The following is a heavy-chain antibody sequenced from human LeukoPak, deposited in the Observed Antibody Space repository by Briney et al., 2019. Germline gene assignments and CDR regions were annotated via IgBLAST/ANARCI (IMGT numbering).Heavy chain of an antibody. D-gene: IGHD3-3*01. V-gene: IGHV3-7*01. J-gene: IGHJ6*02. CDR2: IKLVVSEK. Sequence: GGSLRLSCAASGFTLSSYLISWVRQAPGKGVEWVANIKLVVSEKYYVHALKGPLTICRDNARNSVYLQMNSLRAEVTAVYYCARDVYDFWSGYGYYYYGMDVWGQGTTVTVSS. CDR3: ARDVYDFWSGYGYYYYGMDV. CDR1: GFTLSSYL.